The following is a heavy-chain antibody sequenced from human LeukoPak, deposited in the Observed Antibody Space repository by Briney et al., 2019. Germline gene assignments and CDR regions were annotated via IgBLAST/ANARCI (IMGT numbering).Heavy chain of an antibody. CDR1: GYSFTTYF. D-gene: IGHD5-18*01. J-gene: IGHJ4*02. V-gene: IGHV1-46*04. CDR2: ITPRGGST. CDR3: ATTSDTVMVKEDY. Sequence: ASVKVSCKASGYSFTTYFVYWVRQAPGQGLEWMGIITPRGGSTSYAERLQDRVTMTRDTSTSTVYMELSGPTSEDTAIYFCATTSDTVMVKEDYWGQGTLVTVSS.